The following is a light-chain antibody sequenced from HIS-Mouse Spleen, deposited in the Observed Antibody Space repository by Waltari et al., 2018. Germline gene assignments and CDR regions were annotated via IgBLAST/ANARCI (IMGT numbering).Light chain of an antibody. J-gene: IGLJ2*01. CDR3: YSTDSSGNHRV. CDR2: EDS. CDR1: ALPKKY. Sequence: SYELTQPPSVSVSPGQTARITCSGDALPKKYAYWYQQKSGPAPVLVIYEDSKRPSGRPERFSGASSGTMATLTISGAQVEDEADYYCYSTDSSGNHRVFGGGTKLTVL. V-gene: IGLV3-10*01.